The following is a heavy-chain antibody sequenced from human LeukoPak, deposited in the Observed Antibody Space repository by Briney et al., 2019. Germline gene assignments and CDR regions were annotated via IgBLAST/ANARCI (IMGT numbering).Heavy chain of an antibody. D-gene: IGHD4-23*01. CDR2: IYHSGST. J-gene: IGHJ4*02. V-gene: IGHV4-4*02. CDR3: AITVLTAGFYF. CDR1: GGSIISSNW. Sequence: SETLSLTCAVSGGSIISSNWWSWVRQPPGKGLEWIGEIYHSGSTNYNPSLQSRLTISIDKSKSQFSLKLSSVTAADTAVYYCAITVLTAGFYFWGQGTLVTVSS.